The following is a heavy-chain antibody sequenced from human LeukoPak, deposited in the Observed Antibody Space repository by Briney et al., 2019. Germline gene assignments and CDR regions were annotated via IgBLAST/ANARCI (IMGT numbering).Heavy chain of an antibody. V-gene: IGHV1-69*04. Sequence: ASVTVSCKASGGTFSSYAISWVRQAPGQGLEWMGRIIPILGIANYAQKFQGRVTITADKSTSTAYMELSSLRSEDTAVYYCARGLDGDYDFWSGSILYGMDVWGQGTTVTVSS. J-gene: IGHJ6*02. D-gene: IGHD3-3*01. CDR3: ARGLDGDYDFWSGSILYGMDV. CDR1: GGTFSSYA. CDR2: IIPILGIA.